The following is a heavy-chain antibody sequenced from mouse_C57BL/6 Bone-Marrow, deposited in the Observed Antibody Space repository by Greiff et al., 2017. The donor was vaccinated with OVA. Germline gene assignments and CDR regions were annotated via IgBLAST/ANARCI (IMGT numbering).Heavy chain of an antibody. CDR3: ARGGWLLLDN. Sequence: VQLQQPGPELVKPGASVKLSCKASGYTFTSYWMQWVKQRPGQGLEWIGEIDPSDSYTNYNQKFKGKATLTVDTSSSTAYMQLISLTSEDSAVYYCARGGWLLLDNWGQGTTLTVSS. CDR2: IDPSDSYT. D-gene: IGHD2-3*01. J-gene: IGHJ2*01. CDR1: GYTFTSYW. V-gene: IGHV1-50*01.